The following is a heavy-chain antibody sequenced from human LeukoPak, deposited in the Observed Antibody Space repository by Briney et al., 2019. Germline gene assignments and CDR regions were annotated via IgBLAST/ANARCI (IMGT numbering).Heavy chain of an antibody. CDR3: ATSLQGADGAFDI. Sequence: GGSLRLSCAASGFTFSSYSMNWVRQAPGKGLEWVSSISSSSSYIYYADSVKGRFTISRDNAKNSLYLQMNSLRAEDTAVYYCATSLQGADGAFDIWGQGTMVTVSS. D-gene: IGHD1-1*01. CDR1: GFTFSSYS. V-gene: IGHV3-21*01. CDR2: ISSSSSYI. J-gene: IGHJ3*02.